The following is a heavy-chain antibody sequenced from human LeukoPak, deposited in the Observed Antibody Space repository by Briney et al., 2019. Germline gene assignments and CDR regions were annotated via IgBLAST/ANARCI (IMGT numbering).Heavy chain of an antibody. CDR1: GFTFDDYA. Sequence: HPGRSLRLSCAASGFTFDDYAMHWVRQAPGKGPEWVSGISWNSGSIGYADSVKGRFTISRDNAKNSLYLQMNSLRAEDTALYYCAKEGYGSGSYYNQDAFDIWGQGTMVTVSS. CDR3: AKEGYGSGSYYNQDAFDI. CDR2: ISWNSGSI. D-gene: IGHD3-10*01. J-gene: IGHJ3*02. V-gene: IGHV3-9*01.